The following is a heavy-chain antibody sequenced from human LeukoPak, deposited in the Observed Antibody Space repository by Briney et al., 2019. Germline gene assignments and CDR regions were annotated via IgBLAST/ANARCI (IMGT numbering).Heavy chain of an antibody. D-gene: IGHD2-21*02. J-gene: IGHJ4*02. CDR3: AKGRTIVVVTAIPDY. V-gene: IGHV3-23*01. CDR2: IGGSGGST. CDR1: GFTFSSYA. Sequence: GGSLRLSCAASGFTFSSYAMSWVRQAPGKELEWVSAIGGSGGSTYYADSVKGRFTISRDNSKNTLYLQMNSLRAEDTAVYYCAKGRTIVVVTAIPDYWGQGTLVTVSS.